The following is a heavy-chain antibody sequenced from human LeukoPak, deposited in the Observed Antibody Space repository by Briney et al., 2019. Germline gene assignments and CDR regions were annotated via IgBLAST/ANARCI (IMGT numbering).Heavy chain of an antibody. V-gene: IGHV5-51*01. D-gene: IGHD6-19*01. Sequence: PGESLKISCQGSGYRFTDYWIGWVRQMPGRGLEWMAIIYPGDSDTRYSPFFQGRVTISADKSISTAYLQWSSLKASDTAVYYCAAGWYGGPYDYWGQGILVTVSS. CDR2: IYPGDSDT. CDR3: AAGWYGGPYDY. CDR1: GYRFTDYW. J-gene: IGHJ4*02.